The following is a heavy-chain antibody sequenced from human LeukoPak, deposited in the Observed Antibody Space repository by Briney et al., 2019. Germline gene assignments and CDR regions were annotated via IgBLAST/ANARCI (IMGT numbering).Heavy chain of an antibody. CDR2: IYHSGST. CDR1: GGSHRGYY. D-gene: IGHD6-19*01. CDR3: ARGFGSGWSTLFDY. Sequence: SETLSLTRAVYGGSHRGYYWNSIRQSPGKRMAWIGVIYHSGSTNYKPSLKSRLTLSVDTSKKQLSLKLNSLPAGDTTVYYWARGFGSGWSTLFDYWGQGTLVTVSS. J-gene: IGHJ4*02. V-gene: IGHV4-34*01.